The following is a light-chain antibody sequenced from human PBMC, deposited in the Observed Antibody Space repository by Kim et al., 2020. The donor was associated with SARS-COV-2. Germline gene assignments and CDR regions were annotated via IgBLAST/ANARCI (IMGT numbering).Light chain of an antibody. CDR2: GAS. J-gene: IGKJ1*01. Sequence: EIELTQSPATLSVSPGERVTLSCRATQNLNYNLAWYQHKPGQAPRVLIFGASTRASGVPARFSGSGSETEFTLTINSLQSEDFAVYYCQQHDDWPLTFGQGTQVDIK. CDR1: QNLNYN. V-gene: IGKV3-15*01. CDR3: QQHDDWPLT.